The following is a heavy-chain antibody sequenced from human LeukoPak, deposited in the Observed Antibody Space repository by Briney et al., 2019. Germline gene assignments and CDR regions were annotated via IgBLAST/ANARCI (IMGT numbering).Heavy chain of an antibody. CDR2: IYYSGST. CDR3: ARSTDKRWNHAFDI. Sequence: SETLSLTCAVYGGSFSGSYWSWLRQPPGKGLERIGYIYYSGSTNYNPSLKSRVTISVDTSKNQFSLKLSSVTAADTAVYYCARSTDKRWNHAFDIWGQGTMVTVSS. CDR1: GGSFSGSY. V-gene: IGHV4-59*01. J-gene: IGHJ3*02. D-gene: IGHD1-1*01.